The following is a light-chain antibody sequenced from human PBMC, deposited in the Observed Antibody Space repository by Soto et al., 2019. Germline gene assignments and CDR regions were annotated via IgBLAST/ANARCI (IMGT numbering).Light chain of an antibody. V-gene: IGKV3-20*01. CDR2: GAS. Sequence: EMVLTQSPGTLSLSPGERATLSCRASQSVDSSHLAWYQHRPGRAPRLLVYGASRRATGVPDRFSGSGSGTHFTLSIRRXESEDFAVYYCQQYETSPLTFGGGTKVDIK. CDR1: QSVDSSH. J-gene: IGKJ4*01. CDR3: QQYETSPLT.